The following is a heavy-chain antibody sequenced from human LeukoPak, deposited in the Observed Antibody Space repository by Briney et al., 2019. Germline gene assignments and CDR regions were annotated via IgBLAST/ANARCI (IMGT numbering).Heavy chain of an antibody. J-gene: IGHJ6*03. D-gene: IGHD3-3*01. V-gene: IGHV4-34*01. CDR3: ARASPYDFWSGYYNYYYYMDV. Sequence: SETLSLTCAVYGGSFSGYYWSWIRQPPGKGLEWIGEINHSGSTNYKPSLKSRVTISVDTSKNQFSLKLRPVTAADTAVYYCARASPYDFWSGYYNYYYYMDVWDKGTTVTVSS. CDR1: GGSFSGYY. CDR2: INHSGST.